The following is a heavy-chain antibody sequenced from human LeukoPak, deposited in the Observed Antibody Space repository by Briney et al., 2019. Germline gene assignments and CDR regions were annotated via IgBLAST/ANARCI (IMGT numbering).Heavy chain of an antibody. V-gene: IGHV5-51*01. CDR2: IYPGD. J-gene: IGHJ4*02. D-gene: IGHD2-2*01. CDR3: ARQFESIVVVPAAITYFDY. CDR1: GYGFTSYW. Sequence: GESLKISCKGSGYGFTSYWIGWVRQMPGKGLEWMGIIYPGDSADKSISTAYLQWSSLKASDTAMYYCARQFESIVVVPAAITYFDYWGQGTLVTVSS.